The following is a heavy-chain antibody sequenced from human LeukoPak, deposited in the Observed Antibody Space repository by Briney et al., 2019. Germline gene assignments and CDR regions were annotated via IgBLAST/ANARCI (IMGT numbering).Heavy chain of an antibody. V-gene: IGHV3-48*03. J-gene: IGHJ4*02. CDR3: ARRRDSGSLQHFDY. CDR1: GFTFSSYE. D-gene: IGHD1-26*01. Sequence: GGTLRLSCAASGFTFSSYEMNWVRQAPGKGLEWVSYISSSGSTIYYADSVKGRFTISRDNAKNSLYLQMNSLRAEDAAVYYCARRRDSGSLQHFDYWGQGTLVTVSS. CDR2: ISSSGSTI.